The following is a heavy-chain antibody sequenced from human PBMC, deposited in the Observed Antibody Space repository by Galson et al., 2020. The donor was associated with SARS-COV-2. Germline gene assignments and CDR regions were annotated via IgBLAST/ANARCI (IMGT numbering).Heavy chain of an antibody. CDR2: ISYDGSNK. J-gene: IGHJ4*02. V-gene: IGHV3-30*18. CDR3: AKDQGYYEIFHSFDY. D-gene: IGHD3-22*01. Sequence: GGSLRLSCAASGFTFSSYGMHWVRQAPGKGLEWVAVISYDGSNKYYADSVKGRFTISRDNSKNTLYLQMNSLRAEDTAVYYCAKDQGYYEIFHSFDYWCQGTLVTVSS. CDR1: GFTFSSYG.